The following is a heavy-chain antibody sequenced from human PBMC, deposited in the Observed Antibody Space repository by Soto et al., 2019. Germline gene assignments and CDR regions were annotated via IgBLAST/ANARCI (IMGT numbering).Heavy chain of an antibody. CDR2: ISSSNTI. CDR3: ARGKYSYGLYYFDY. CDR1: GFTFSSYS. V-gene: IGHV3-48*02. Sequence: GGSLRLSCAASGFTFSSYSVNWVRQAPGKGLEWVSYISSSNTIYYADSGKGRFTISRDNAKNSLYLQMNSLRDEDTAVYYCARGKYSYGLYYFDYWGQGVLVTVSS. D-gene: IGHD5-18*01. J-gene: IGHJ4*02.